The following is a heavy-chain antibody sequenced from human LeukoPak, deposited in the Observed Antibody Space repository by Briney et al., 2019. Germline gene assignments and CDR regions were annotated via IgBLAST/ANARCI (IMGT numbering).Heavy chain of an antibody. V-gene: IGHV1-24*01. J-gene: IGHJ4*02. D-gene: IGHD1-26*01. CDR1: GYTLTELS. Sequence: ASVKVSCKVSGYTLTELSMHWVRQAPGKGLEWMGGFDPEDGETIYAQKFQGRVTMTEDTSTDTAYMELSSLRSEDTAVYYCARSLTIVGATTLILAYWGQGTLVTVSS. CDR3: ARSLTIVGATTLILAY. CDR2: FDPEDGET.